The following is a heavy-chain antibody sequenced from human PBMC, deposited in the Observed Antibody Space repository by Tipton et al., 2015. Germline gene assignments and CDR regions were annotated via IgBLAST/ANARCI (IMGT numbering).Heavy chain of an antibody. D-gene: IGHD3-10*01. CDR3: ARARGRHGGLFDS. Sequence: TLSLTCTVSSDSINKYYWSWIRQPPGKELQWIGYIQYSGGTNYNPSLESRVSMSVDTSNTQFSLEMRSVTATDTAVYYCARARGRHGGLFDSWGQGTPDTVSP. V-gene: IGHV4-59*07. CDR1: SDSINKYY. CDR2: IQYSGGT. J-gene: IGHJ4*02.